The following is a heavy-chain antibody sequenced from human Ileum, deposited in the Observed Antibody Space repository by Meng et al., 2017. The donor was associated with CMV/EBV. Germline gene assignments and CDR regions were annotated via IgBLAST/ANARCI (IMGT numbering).Heavy chain of an antibody. J-gene: IGHJ6*02. D-gene: IGHD3-3*01. V-gene: IGHV3-53*01. Sequence: GESLKISCAASGFTVSSNYMSWVRQAPGKGLEWVSVIYSGGSTYYADSVKGRFTIYRDNSKNTLFLQMNSLGADDTAVYYCGRELFYDFWSGSPGGMDVWGHGTTVTVSS. CDR3: GRELFYDFWSGSPGGMDV. CDR2: IYSGGST. CDR1: GFTVSSNY.